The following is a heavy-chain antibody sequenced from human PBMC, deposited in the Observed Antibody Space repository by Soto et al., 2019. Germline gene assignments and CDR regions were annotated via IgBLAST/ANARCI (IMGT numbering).Heavy chain of an antibody. J-gene: IGHJ1*01. V-gene: IGHV3-23*01. CDR3: AKDSPVGVPLLRDLHD. D-gene: IGHD2-15*01. Sequence: GGSLRLSCAASGFTFSNYGMSWVRQAPGKGLEWVSVISGSGGSTYYADSVKGRFTLSRDNSKSTVYLQMNSLRAEDTAVYYCAKDSPVGVPLLRDLHDWGQGTQVTVSS. CDR1: GFTFSNYG. CDR2: ISGSGGST.